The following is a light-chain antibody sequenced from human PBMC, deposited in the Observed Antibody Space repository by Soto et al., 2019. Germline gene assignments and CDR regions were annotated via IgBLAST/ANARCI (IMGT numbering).Light chain of an antibody. CDR2: AAS. CDR1: QSISSY. CDR3: QQSYSTLIT. V-gene: IGKV1-39*01. J-gene: IGKJ5*01. Sequence: DIQMTQSPPSLSASVGDSVTITCLASQSISSYLNWYQQKPGKAPKLLIYAASSLQSGVPSRFSGSGSGTDCTLTISSLQTEDFATYYCQQSYSTLITLGQGTRLEIK.